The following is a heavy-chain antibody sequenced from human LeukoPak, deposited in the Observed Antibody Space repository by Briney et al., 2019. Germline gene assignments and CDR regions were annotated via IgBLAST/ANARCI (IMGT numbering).Heavy chain of an antibody. CDR3: VRLAPQTGSY. V-gene: IGHV4-39*07. D-gene: IGHD1-14*01. CDR2: IYHSGST. J-gene: IGHJ4*02. Sequence: PSETLSLTCSVSGDSISSRSYYWGWIRQPPGKGLEWIGSIYHSGSTYYNPSLKSRVTISMDTSRNQVSLKLSSVTAAVTAVYYCVRLAPQTGSYWGQGILVTVSS. CDR1: GDSISSRSYY.